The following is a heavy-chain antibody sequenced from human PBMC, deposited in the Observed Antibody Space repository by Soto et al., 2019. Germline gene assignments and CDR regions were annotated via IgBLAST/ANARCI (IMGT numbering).Heavy chain of an antibody. CDR1: GGSLSGFP. CDR2: IYHTGRS. J-gene: IGHJ4*02. CDR3: ARVSNDYGGNGAFDY. Sequence: SETLSLTCSVSGGSLSGFPWIWIRQPPGKGLEWVGYIYHTGRSNYNPSLKSRLTISLDMSRNQFSLQLTSVTAADTALYYCARVSNDYGGNGAFDYWALGTLVTVSS. V-gene: IGHV4-59*01. D-gene: IGHD3-16*01.